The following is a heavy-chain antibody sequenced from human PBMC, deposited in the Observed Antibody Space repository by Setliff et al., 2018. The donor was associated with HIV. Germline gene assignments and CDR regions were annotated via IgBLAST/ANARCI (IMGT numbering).Heavy chain of an antibody. CDR3: ARDPYCSGDGCFRYYQH. V-gene: IGHV4-4*07. CDR1: NVSFNSYY. D-gene: IGHD2-15*01. Sequence: PSETLSLTCTVSNVSFNSYYWSWIRHPAGRALEWIGRIYSSGSTNYNPSLKSRVKMSLDTSKNRFSLKLSSVTAADTAVYFCARDPYCSGDGCFRYYQHWGRGTLVTVSS. CDR2: IYSSGST. J-gene: IGHJ1*01.